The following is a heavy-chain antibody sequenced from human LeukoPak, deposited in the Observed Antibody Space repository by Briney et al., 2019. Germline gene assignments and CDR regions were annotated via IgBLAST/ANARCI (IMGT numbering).Heavy chain of an antibody. D-gene: IGHD6-19*01. CDR2: INHSGST. J-gene: IGHJ4*02. CDR1: GGSFSGYY. V-gene: IGHV4-34*01. Sequence: PSETLSLTCAVYGGSFSGYYWSWIRQPPGKGLEWIGEINHSGSTNYNPSLKSRVTISVDTSKNQFSLKLSSVTAADTAVYYCAIGIAVAGTTPFDYWGQGTLVTVSS. CDR3: AIGIAVAGTTPFDY.